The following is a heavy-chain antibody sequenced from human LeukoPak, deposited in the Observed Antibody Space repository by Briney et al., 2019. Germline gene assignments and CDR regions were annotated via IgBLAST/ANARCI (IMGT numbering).Heavy chain of an antibody. CDR3: AREGYGYYFDY. CDR1: GFTFSSYW. D-gene: IGHD5-18*01. CDR2: INSDGSST. V-gene: IGHV3-74*01. J-gene: IGHJ4*02. Sequence: GGSLRLSCAASGFTFSSYWMHWVRQAPGKGLVWVSRINSDGSSTRYADSVKGRFTISRDNAKNTLYLQMNSLRAEDTAVYYCAREGYGYYFDYWGQGTLVTVSS.